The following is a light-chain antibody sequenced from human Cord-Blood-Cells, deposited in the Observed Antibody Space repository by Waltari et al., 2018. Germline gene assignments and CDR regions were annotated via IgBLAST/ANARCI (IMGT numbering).Light chain of an antibody. Sequence: AIRMTQSPSSFSASTGDRVTITCRASRGISSYLAWYQQKPGKAPKLLIYAASTLQSGVPSRFSGSGSGTDFTLTISCLQSEDFATYYCQQYYSYPLLAFGGGTKVEIK. J-gene: IGKJ4*01. CDR2: AAS. CDR1: RGISSY. CDR3: QQYYSYPLLA. V-gene: IGKV1-8*01.